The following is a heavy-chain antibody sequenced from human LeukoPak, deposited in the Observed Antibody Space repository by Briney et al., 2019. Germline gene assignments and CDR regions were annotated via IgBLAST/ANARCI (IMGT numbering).Heavy chain of an antibody. CDR1: GFTFSSYS. V-gene: IGHV3-21*01. CDR3: AEGGSGIAARPKGY. CDR2: ISSSSSYI. D-gene: IGHD6-6*01. J-gene: IGHJ4*02. Sequence: GGSLRLSCAASGFTFSSYSMNWVRQAPGKALEWVSSISSSSSYIYYADSVKGRFTISRDNAKNSLYLQMNSLRAEDTAVYYCAEGGSGIAARPKGYWGQGTLVTVSS.